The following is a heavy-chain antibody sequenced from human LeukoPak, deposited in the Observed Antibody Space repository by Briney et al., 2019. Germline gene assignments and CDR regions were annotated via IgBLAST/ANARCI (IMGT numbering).Heavy chain of an antibody. D-gene: IGHD2/OR15-2a*01. V-gene: IGHV4-4*07. CDR2: IYASGST. CDR1: GGSISNYY. Sequence: SETLSLTCIISGGSISNYYWSWIRQPAGKGLEWIGRIYASGSTNYNPSLKSRVTMSVDTSKNQFSLKLSSVTAADTAVYYCARGGGAYLRFDPWGQGTLVTVSS. J-gene: IGHJ5*01. CDR3: ARGGGAYLRFDP.